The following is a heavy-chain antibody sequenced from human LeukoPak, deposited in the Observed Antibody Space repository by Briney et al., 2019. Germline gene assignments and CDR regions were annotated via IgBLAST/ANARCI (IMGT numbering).Heavy chain of an antibody. CDR1: GYSISSGYY. CDR2: IYHSGST. V-gene: IGHV4-38-2*02. CDR3: AGPSTYFDY. J-gene: IGHJ4*02. Sequence: SETLSLTCTVSGYSISSGYYWGWIRQPPGKGLEWIGSIYHSGSTYYNPSLKSRVTISVDTSKNQFSLKLSSVTAADTAVYYCAGPSTYFDYWGQGTLVTVSS. D-gene: IGHD5/OR15-5a*01.